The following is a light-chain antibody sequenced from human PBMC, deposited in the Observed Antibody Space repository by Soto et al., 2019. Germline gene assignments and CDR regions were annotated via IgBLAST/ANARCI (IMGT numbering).Light chain of an antibody. CDR1: QSISSW. V-gene: IGKV1-5*01. Sequence: DIQMTQSPSTLSASVGDRVTITCRASQSISSWLAWYQQKPGKAPKLLIYDASSLESGVPSRFSGSGSGTEFALTICSPQPDDLATYDCQQYNSPWTFGQGTKVESK. J-gene: IGKJ1*01. CDR3: QQYNSPWT. CDR2: DAS.